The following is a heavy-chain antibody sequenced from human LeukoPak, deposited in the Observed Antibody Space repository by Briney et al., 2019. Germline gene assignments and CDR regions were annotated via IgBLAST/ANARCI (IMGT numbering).Heavy chain of an antibody. J-gene: IGHJ4*02. CDR3: AKRLCSGGSCYGIDY. Sequence: GGSLRLSCAASGFTFSSYGMHWVRQAPGKGLEWVASIRNDGSNKDYADSVKGRLTISRDNTKNTLYLQMNSPRAEDTALYYCAKRLCSGGSCYGIDYWGQGTLVTVSS. D-gene: IGHD2-15*01. CDR1: GFTFSSYG. V-gene: IGHV3-30*02. CDR2: IRNDGSNK.